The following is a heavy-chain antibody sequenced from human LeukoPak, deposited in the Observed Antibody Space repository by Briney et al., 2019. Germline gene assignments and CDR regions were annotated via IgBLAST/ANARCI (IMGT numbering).Heavy chain of an antibody. CDR3: ARGDGSGWYEATFDY. Sequence: GGSLGLSCAASGFTFRTYSMHWVRQAPGKGLEWVSSISDSSTYTKYADSLKGRFTISRDNTKTSLYLEMNSLRAEDTAVYYCARGDGSGWYEATFDYWGQGTLVTVSS. CDR2: ISDSSTYT. CDR1: GFTFRTYS. V-gene: IGHV3-21*06. J-gene: IGHJ4*02. D-gene: IGHD6-19*01.